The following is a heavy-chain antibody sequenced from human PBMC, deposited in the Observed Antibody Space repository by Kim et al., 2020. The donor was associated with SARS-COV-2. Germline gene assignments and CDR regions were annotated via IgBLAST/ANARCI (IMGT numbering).Heavy chain of an antibody. J-gene: IGHJ4*02. V-gene: IGHV4-39*01. Sequence: SETLSLTCTVSGGSISSSSYYWGWIRQPPGKGLEWIGSIYYSGSTYYNPSLKSRVTISVDTSKNQFSLKLSSVTAPNTAVYYCARHYGRSYYYDSSGYYQTFDYWGQGTLVTVSS. CDR3: ARHYGRSYYYDSSGYYQTFDY. CDR2: IYYSGST. D-gene: IGHD3-22*01. CDR1: GGSISSSSYY.